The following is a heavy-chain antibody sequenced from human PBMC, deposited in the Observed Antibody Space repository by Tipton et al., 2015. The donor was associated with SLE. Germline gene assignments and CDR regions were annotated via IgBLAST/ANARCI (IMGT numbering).Heavy chain of an antibody. CDR3: GRGVYSESSVGMDV. J-gene: IGHJ6*02. V-gene: IGHV3-74*01. Sequence: SLRLSCAASGFTFSNFWVHWVRQAPGKGLVWVSRISRDGSTTYYTDSVKGRFTISRDNAKNTVYLQMNSLSGDDTAVYYCGRGVYSESSVGMDVWGQGTTVTVSS. CDR1: GFTFSNFW. D-gene: IGHD6-19*01. CDR2: ISRDGSTT.